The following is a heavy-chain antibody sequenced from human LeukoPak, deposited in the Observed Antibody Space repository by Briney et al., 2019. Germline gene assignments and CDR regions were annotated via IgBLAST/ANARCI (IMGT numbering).Heavy chain of an antibody. J-gene: IGHJ4*02. V-gene: IGHV7-4-1*02. D-gene: IGHD5-18*01. Sequence: GASVKVSFKASGYTFNTYFMHWVRQAPGQGLEWMGWIDTNTGNPTYAQGFTGRFVFSLDTSVSTAYLQISSLKAEDSAVYYCARWVDTAMVGPFLDYWGQGTLVTVSS. CDR1: GYTFNTYF. CDR2: IDTNTGNP. CDR3: ARWVDTAMVGPFLDY.